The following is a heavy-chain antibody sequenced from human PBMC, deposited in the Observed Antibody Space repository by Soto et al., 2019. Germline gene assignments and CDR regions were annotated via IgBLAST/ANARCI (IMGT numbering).Heavy chain of an antibody. J-gene: IGHJ4*02. CDR1: GFTFSSYG. CDR3: ARMRATYLDY. V-gene: IGHV3-33*01. Sequence: GGSLRLSCAASGFTFSSYGMHWVRQAPGKGLEWVALIWYDGSKKYYADSVKGRFTISRDNSKNTLYLQMNSLRAEDTAVYYCARMRATYLDYWGQGTLVTVSS. CDR2: IWYDGSKK.